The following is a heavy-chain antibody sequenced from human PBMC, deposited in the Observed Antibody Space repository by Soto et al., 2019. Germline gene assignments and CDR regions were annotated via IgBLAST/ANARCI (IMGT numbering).Heavy chain of an antibody. Sequence: GASVKVSCKASGYTFTGYYIHWVRQAPGQGLEWMGWINPNSGGTNYAQKFQGWVTMTRDTSISTAYMELSRLRSDDTAVYYCARDRGVTYYYDSSGYQAPKYYYYYGMDVWGQGNTVTVS. D-gene: IGHD3-22*01. CDR2: INPNSGGT. CDR3: ARDRGVTYYYDSSGYQAPKYYYYYGMDV. CDR1: GYTFTGYY. V-gene: IGHV1-2*04. J-gene: IGHJ6*02.